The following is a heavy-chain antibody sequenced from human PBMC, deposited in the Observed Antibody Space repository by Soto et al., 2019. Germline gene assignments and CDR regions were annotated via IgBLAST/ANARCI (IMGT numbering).Heavy chain of an antibody. D-gene: IGHD3-3*01. CDR1: GFSFGNYV. CDR2: ISDSGGSS. Sequence: EVQLLQSGGGLVQPGGSLRLSCAASGFSFGNYVMNWVRQAPGKGLEWVSGISDSGGSSSSADSVKGRFTVSRDNSKNTLYLQMDSLTGDDTGVYYCTKGGDSWSGYAQHWGQGALVTVAS. V-gene: IGHV3-23*01. CDR3: TKGGDSWSGYAQH. J-gene: IGHJ1*01.